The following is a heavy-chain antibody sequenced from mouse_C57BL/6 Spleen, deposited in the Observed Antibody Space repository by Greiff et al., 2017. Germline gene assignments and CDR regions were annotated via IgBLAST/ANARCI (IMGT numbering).Heavy chain of an antibody. CDR1: GFNIKDDY. CDR3: TTFYDGYPWFAY. CDR2: IDPENGDT. D-gene: IGHD2-3*01. J-gene: IGHJ3*01. Sequence: VQLKESGAELVRPGASVKLSCTASGFNIKDDYMHWVKQRPEQGLEWIGWIDPENGDTEYASKFQGKATITADTSSNTAYLQLSSLTSEDTAVYYCTTFYDGYPWFAYWGQGTLVTVSA. V-gene: IGHV14-4*01.